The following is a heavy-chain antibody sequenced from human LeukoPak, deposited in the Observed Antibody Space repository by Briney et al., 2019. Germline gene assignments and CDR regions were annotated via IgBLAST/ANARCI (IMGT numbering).Heavy chain of an antibody. Sequence: GRSLRLSCAASGFTFSSYGMHWVRQAPGKGLEWVAVMWFDGSNIYYADSVKGRFTISRDNSKNTLYLQMDSLRAEDTAVYYCAKDRGDPYYFDYWGQGTLVTVSS. CDR1: GFTFSSYG. V-gene: IGHV3-33*06. D-gene: IGHD3-10*01. J-gene: IGHJ4*02. CDR2: MWFDGSNI. CDR3: AKDRGDPYYFDY.